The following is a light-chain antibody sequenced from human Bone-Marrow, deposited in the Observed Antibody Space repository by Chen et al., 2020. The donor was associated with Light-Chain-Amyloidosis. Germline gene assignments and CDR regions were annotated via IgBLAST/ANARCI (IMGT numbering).Light chain of an antibody. CDR1: NSDVGNYNL. CDR2: GDF. CDR3: CAYTGSSTWV. Sequence: QSALTQPASVSGSPGQSITISCTASNSDVGNYNLVSWYQHHPGKAPKLIIYGDFKRPSGVSNRFSGSKSGNTASLTISGLQNEDEAHYHCCAYTGSSTWVFGGWTKLTVL. J-gene: IGLJ3*02. V-gene: IGLV2-23*01.